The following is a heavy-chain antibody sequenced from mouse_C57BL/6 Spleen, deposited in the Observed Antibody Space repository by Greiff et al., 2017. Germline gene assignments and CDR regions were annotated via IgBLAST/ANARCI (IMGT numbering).Heavy chain of an antibody. CDR3: ARSRLYYDYDGGFAY. CDR1: GYSFTGYY. V-gene: IGHV1-42*01. Sequence: EVKLMESGPELVKPGASVKISCKASGYSFTGYYMNWVKQSPEKSLEWIGEINPSTGGTTYNQKFKAKATLTVDKSSSTAYMQLKSLTSADSAVYYCARSRLYYDYDGGFAYWGQGTLVTVSA. CDR2: INPSTGGT. D-gene: IGHD2-4*01. J-gene: IGHJ3*01.